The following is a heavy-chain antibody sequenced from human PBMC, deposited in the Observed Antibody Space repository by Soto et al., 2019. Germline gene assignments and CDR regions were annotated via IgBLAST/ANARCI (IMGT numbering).Heavy chain of an antibody. J-gene: IGHJ4*02. CDR3: ARDGYCTGAGCFSD. D-gene: IGHD2-8*02. V-gene: IGHV3-7*01. CDR1: GFTFSGFW. CDR2: INQVGSEK. Sequence: EVHLVESGGGLVQPGGSLRLSCAASGFTFSGFWLTWVRQAPGKGLEWVANINQVGSEKYYVDSVKGRFTISRDNAKNSLYLQMSSLRAADTAVYYCARDGYCTGAGCFSDWGQGTLVTVSS.